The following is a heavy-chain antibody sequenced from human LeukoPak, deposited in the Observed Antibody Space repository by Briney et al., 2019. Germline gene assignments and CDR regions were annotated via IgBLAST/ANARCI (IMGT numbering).Heavy chain of an antibody. CDR1: GYTFTSHD. V-gene: IGHV1-8*01. D-gene: IGHD6-19*01. J-gene: IGHJ4*02. CDR3: ARGRRYSSGWRFDY. Sequence: ASVKVSCKASGYTFTSHDINWVRQATGQGLEWMGWMNPNSGNTGYAQKFQGRVTMTRNTSISTAYMELSSLRSEDTAVYYCARGRRYSSGWRFDYWGQGTLVTVSS. CDR2: MNPNSGNT.